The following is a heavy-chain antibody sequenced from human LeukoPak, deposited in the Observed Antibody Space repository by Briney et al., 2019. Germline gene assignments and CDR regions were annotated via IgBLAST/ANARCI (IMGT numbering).Heavy chain of an antibody. CDR2: VSAGGGST. J-gene: IGHJ4*02. V-gene: IGHV3-23*01. CDR1: GFTFSSYA. D-gene: IGHD3-10*01. Sequence: GGSLRLSCAASGFTFSSYAMSWVRQAPGKGLEWVSAVSAGGGSTYDADSVKGRFTISRDTSKNTVYLQMNSMRADDTAVYYCARSSGDYDNWGQGTLVTVSS. CDR3: ARSSGDYDN.